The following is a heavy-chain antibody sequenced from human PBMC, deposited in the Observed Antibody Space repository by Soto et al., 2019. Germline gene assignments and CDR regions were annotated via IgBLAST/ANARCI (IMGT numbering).Heavy chain of an antibody. V-gene: IGHV4-4*07. Sequence: XGTLSLPCTVSGGSISSYYWSWIRQPAGKGLEWIGRIYTSGSTNYNPSLKSRVTMSVDTSKNQFSLKLSSVTAADTAVYYCARGGSPSGYYYYYGMDVWGQGTTVTVSS. CDR2: IYTSGST. J-gene: IGHJ6*02. CDR1: GGSISSYY. CDR3: ARGGSPSGYYYYYGMDV. D-gene: IGHD6-6*01.